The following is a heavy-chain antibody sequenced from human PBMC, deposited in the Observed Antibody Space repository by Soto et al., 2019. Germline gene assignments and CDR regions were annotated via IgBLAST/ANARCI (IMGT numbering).Heavy chain of an antibody. CDR3: ARGRTVRNYADDSSDYFYFFDY. D-gene: IGHD3-22*01. Sequence: TLSLTCTVSGDSISTFYWGWMRQSPGKELEWIGYVYYTGSTNYNPSLKSRVTVSVDRSKNQFSLKLTSANAADTAVYYCARGRTVRNYADDSSDYFYFFDYWGQGTQVTVSS. CDR1: GDSISTFY. J-gene: IGHJ4*02. V-gene: IGHV4-59*01. CDR2: VYYTGST.